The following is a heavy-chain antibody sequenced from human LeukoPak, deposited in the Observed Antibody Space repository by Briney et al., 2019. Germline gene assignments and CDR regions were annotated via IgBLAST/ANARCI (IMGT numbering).Heavy chain of an antibody. D-gene: IGHD3-22*01. CDR3: ARNEYDSSGYYSLMGAFDI. V-gene: IGHV4-59*01. CDR1: GGSISSYY. CDR2: IYYSGST. J-gene: IGHJ3*02. Sequence: SETLSLTCTVSGGSISSYYWSWIRQPPGKGLEWIGYIYYSGSTNYNPSLKSRVTISVDTSKNQFSLKLSSVTAADTAVYYCARNEYDSSGYYSLMGAFDIWGQGTMVTVSS.